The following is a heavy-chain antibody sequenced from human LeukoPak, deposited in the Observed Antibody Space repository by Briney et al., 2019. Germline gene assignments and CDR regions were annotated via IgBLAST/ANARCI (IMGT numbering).Heavy chain of an antibody. CDR1: GFTFSSYG. CDR2: IRYDGSNK. CDR3: AKDHSSSWYNYYYYYMDV. D-gene: IGHD6-13*01. J-gene: IGHJ6*03. Sequence: GGSLRLPCAASGFTFSSYGMHWVRQAPGKGLEWVAFIRYDGSNKYYADSVKGRFTISRDNSKNTLYLQMNSLRAEDTAVYYCAKDHSSSWYNYYYYYMDVWGKGTTVTVSS. V-gene: IGHV3-30*02.